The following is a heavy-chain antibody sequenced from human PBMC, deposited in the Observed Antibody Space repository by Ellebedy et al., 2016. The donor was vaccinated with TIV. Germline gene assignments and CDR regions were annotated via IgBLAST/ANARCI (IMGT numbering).Heavy chain of an antibody. CDR2: ISGSASTW. Sequence: PGGSLRLSCAASGFTFRSHEMTWVRQAPGKGLEWVSHISGSASTWYYADSVKGRFTISRDNAKSSLFLQMNSLRDEDTAVYYCARVGVLERRGAFDIWGQGTMVTVSS. J-gene: IGHJ3*02. CDR3: ARVGVLERRGAFDI. D-gene: IGHD1-1*01. V-gene: IGHV3-48*03. CDR1: GFTFRSHE.